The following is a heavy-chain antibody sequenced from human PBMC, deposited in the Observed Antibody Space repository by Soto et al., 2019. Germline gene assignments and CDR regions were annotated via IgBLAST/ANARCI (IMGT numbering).Heavy chain of an antibody. V-gene: IGHV4-34*01. CDR1: GRSFSGYY. CDR3: VRSPYMDV. J-gene: IGHJ6*03. Sequence: QVQLQQWGAGLLKPSETLSLTCAVYGRSFSGYYWSWIRQSPGKGLEWIGEINHSGSTNYNPSLKSRVTILIDAPKNQFSLKMSSVTAADTAVYYCVRSPYMDVWGKGTTVIVSS. CDR2: INHSGST.